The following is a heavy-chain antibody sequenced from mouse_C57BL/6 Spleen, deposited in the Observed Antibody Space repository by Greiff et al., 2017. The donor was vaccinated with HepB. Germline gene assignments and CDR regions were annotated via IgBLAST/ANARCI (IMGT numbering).Heavy chain of an antibody. V-gene: IGHV5-4*01. CDR3: ARDLAGTGYFDY. D-gene: IGHD4-1*01. CDR2: ISDGGSYT. J-gene: IGHJ2*01. Sequence: EVKLVESGGGLVKPGGSLKLSCAASGFTFSSYAMSWVRQTPEKRLEWVATISDGGSYTYYPDNVKGRFTISRDNAKNNLYLQMSHLKSEDTAMYYCARDLAGTGYFDYWGQGTTLTVSS. CDR1: GFTFSSYA.